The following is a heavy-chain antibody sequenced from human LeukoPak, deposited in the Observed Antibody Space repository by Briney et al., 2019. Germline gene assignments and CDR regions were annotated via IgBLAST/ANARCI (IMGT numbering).Heavy chain of an antibody. D-gene: IGHD3-22*01. CDR2: MNPNSGNT. CDR1: GYTFTSYD. Sequence: ASVKVSCKASGYTFTSYDINWVRQATGQGLEWMGWMNPNSGNTGYAQKFQGRVTMTRNTSISTAYMELSSLRSEDTAVYYCARKLYDSSRYGQTYYFDYWGQGTLVTVSS. CDR3: ARKLYDSSRYGQTYYFDY. V-gene: IGHV1-8*01. J-gene: IGHJ4*02.